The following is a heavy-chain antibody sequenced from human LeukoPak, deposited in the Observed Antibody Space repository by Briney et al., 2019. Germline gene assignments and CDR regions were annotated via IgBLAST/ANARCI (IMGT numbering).Heavy chain of an antibody. Sequence: PSQTLSLTCTVSGGSISSGSYYWSWIRLPPGKGLEWIGYIYHSGSTYYNPSLKSRVTISVDRSKNQFSLKLSSVTAADTAVYYCARDGHGYGYYFDYWGQGTLVTVSS. CDR3: ARDGHGYGYYFDY. D-gene: IGHD5-18*01. CDR2: IYHSGST. CDR1: GGSISSGSYY. J-gene: IGHJ4*02. V-gene: IGHV4-30-2*01.